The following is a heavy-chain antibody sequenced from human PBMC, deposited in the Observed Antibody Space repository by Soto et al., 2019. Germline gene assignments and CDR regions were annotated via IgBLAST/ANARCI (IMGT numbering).Heavy chain of an antibody. CDR2: IYYSGST. V-gene: IGHV4-59*08. CDR1: GGSISSYY. CDR3: ARRYGDYFDY. Sequence: QVQLQESGPGLVKPSETLSLTCTVSGGSISSYYWSWIRQPPGKGLEWIGYIYYSGSTNYNPSLKRRVTLSVDTSKTQFSPKLRSVTAPDTAVYYCARRYGDYFDYWGQGTLVTVSS. J-gene: IGHJ4*02. D-gene: IGHD4-17*01.